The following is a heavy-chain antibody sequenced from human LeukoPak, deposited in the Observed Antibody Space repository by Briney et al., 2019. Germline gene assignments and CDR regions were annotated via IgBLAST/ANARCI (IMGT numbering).Heavy chain of an antibody. V-gene: IGHV4-30-2*01. D-gene: IGHD6-19*01. Sequence: SETLSLTCTVSGGSISSGGYYWSWIRQPPGKGLEWIGYIYHSGSTYYNPSLKSRVTISVDRSKNQFSLKLSSATAADTAVYYCARGLSLWYSSGWYWGYFDYWGQGTLVTVSS. J-gene: IGHJ4*02. CDR2: IYHSGST. CDR3: ARGLSLWYSSGWYWGYFDY. CDR1: GGSISSGGYY.